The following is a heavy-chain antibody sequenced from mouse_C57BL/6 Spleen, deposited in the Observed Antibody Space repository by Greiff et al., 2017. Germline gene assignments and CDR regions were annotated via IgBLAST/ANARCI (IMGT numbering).Heavy chain of an antibody. CDR2: ISYDGSN. Sequence: EVKLQESGPGLVKPSQSLSLTCSVTGYSITSGYYWNWIRQFPGNKLEWMGYISYDGSNNYNPSLKNRISITRDTSKNQFFLKLNSVTTEDTATYYCASPPGWLLGGYWYFDVWGTGTTVTVSS. J-gene: IGHJ1*03. CDR3: ASPPGWLLGGYWYFDV. V-gene: IGHV3-6*01. D-gene: IGHD2-3*01. CDR1: GYSITSGYY.